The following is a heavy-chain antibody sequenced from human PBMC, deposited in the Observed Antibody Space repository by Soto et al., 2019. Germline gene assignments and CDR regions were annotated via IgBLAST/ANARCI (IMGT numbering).Heavy chain of an antibody. CDR1: GGSISSGGYS. Sequence: QLRLQESGSGLVKPSQTLSLTCAVSGGSISSGGYSWSWIRQPPGKGLEFIGYIYHSGRTYYNPSLKSRVTISVDTSKNQFSLKLSSVTAADTAVYYCARGQVVAAQHWGQGTLVTVSS. V-gene: IGHV4-30-2*01. D-gene: IGHD2-15*01. CDR3: ARGQVVAAQH. J-gene: IGHJ4*02. CDR2: IYHSGRT.